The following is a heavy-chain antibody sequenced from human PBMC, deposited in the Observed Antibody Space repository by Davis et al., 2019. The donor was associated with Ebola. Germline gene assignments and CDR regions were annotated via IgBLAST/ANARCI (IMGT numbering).Heavy chain of an antibody. Sequence: MPSETLSLTCAVYGGSFSDYFWSRIRQPQGKGLEWIGKTGHSGYTNYSPSLMSRVTISVDSSKSQFSLKLHSVTAADTAVYYCARTTKTNIEASGLGFNSFDSWGQGALVSVSS. J-gene: IGHJ5*01. CDR1: GGSFSDYF. D-gene: IGHD4-17*01. CDR2: TGHSGYT. V-gene: IGHV4-34*01. CDR3: ARTTKTNIEASGLGFNSFDS.